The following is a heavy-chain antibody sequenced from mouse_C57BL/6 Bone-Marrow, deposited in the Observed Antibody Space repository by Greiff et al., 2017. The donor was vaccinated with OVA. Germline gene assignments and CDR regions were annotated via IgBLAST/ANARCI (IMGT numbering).Heavy chain of an antibody. CDR3: ARKDYYSNHYAMDY. J-gene: IGHJ4*01. V-gene: IGHV3-6*01. D-gene: IGHD2-5*01. CDR2: ISYDGSN. Sequence: EVKLQESGPGLVKPSQSLSLTCSVTGYSITSGYYWNWIRQFPGNKLEWMGYISYDGSNNYNPSLKNRISITRDTSKNQFFLKLNSVTTEDTATYYCARKDYYSNHYAMDYWGQGTSVTVSS. CDR1: GYSITSGYY.